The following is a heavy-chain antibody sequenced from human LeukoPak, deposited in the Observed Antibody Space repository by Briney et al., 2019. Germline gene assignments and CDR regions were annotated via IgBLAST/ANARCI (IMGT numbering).Heavy chain of an antibody. CDR2: ISAYNGNT. J-gene: IGHJ6*02. CDR1: GYIFTSYG. CDR3: ARDPPRIVVVVAATNYYGMDV. D-gene: IGHD2-15*01. V-gene: IGHV1-18*01. Sequence: ASVKVSCKASGYIFTSYGISWVRQAPGQGLEWMGWISAYNGNTNYAQKLQGRVTMTTDTSTSTAYMELRSLRSDDTAVYYCARDPPRIVVVVAATNYYGMDVWGRGTTATVSS.